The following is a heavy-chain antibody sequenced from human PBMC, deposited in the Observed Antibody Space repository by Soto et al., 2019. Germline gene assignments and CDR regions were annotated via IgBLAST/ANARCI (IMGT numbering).Heavy chain of an antibody. J-gene: IGHJ4*02. Sequence: QVQLVQSWAEVEKPGASVKVSCKASGYTFSSYDITWVRQATGQGLEWMGWMNPNSGKTGYAQKFQGRVTMTRNTSIRTAYMELSSRRSEDTAVYYSAAELSGRSDYWGQGTVVTGSS. CDR2: MNPNSGKT. V-gene: IGHV1-8*01. D-gene: IGHD1-26*01. CDR1: GYTFSSYD. CDR3: AAELSGRSDY.